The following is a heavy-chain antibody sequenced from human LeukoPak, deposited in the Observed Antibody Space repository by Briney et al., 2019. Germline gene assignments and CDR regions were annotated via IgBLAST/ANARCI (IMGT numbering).Heavy chain of an antibody. CDR3: ARECGGDCSYYFDY. J-gene: IGHJ4*02. Sequence: ASVKVSCKASGYTFTVYYMHWVRQAPGQGLEWMGWINPNSGGTNYAQKFQGRVTMTRDTSISTAYMELSRLRSDDTAVYYCARECGGDCSYYFDYWGQGTLVTVSS. CDR1: GYTFTVYY. V-gene: IGHV1-2*02. D-gene: IGHD2-21*01. CDR2: INPNSGGT.